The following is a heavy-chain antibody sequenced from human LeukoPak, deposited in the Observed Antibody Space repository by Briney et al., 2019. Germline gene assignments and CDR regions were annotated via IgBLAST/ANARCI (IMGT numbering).Heavy chain of an antibody. D-gene: IGHD5-12*01. Sequence: GGSLRLSCAASGFTFSSYGMHWVRQAPGKGLEWVSRINSDGSSITYADSVKGRFTISRDNAKNTLYLQMNSLRVEDTAVYYCAREGRVSGYDFDCWGQGTLVTVSS. CDR1: GFTFSSYG. CDR2: INSDGSSI. CDR3: AREGRVSGYDFDC. J-gene: IGHJ4*02. V-gene: IGHV3-74*03.